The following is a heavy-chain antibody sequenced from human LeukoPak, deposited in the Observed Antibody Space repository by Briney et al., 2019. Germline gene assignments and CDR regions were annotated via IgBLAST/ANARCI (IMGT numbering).Heavy chain of an antibody. J-gene: IGHJ4*02. CDR2: INPDGSST. Sequence: GGSLRLSCAASGFTFSSHWMHWVRHAPGKGLVWVSQINPDGSSTTYADSVKGRLTISRDNAKNTLYLQMNSLRDEDTAVHYCARDLYDFWSGRKYYFDYWGQGTLVAVSS. CDR3: ARDLYDFWSGRKYYFDY. V-gene: IGHV3-74*01. CDR1: GFTFSSHW. D-gene: IGHD3-3*01.